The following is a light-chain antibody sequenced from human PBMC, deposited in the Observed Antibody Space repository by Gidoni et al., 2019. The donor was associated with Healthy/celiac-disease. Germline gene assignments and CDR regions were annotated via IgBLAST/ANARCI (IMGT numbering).Light chain of an antibody. Sequence: ELVMTQSPATLSVSPGERATLYCRASQSVSSNLAWYQQKPGQAPRLLIYGASTRATGIPARFRGSGSGTEFTLTISSLQSEDFAVYYCQQYNNWPLTFGGGTKVEIK. V-gene: IGKV3-15*01. J-gene: IGKJ4*01. CDR1: QSVSSN. CDR3: QQYNNWPLT. CDR2: GAS.